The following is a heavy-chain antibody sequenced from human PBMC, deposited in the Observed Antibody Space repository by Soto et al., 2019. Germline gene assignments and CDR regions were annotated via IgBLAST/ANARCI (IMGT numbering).Heavy chain of an antibody. Sequence: QLQLQESGPGLVKPSETLSLTCTVSGGSLSSSSYFWVWIRQPPGKGLEGIGNLYYSGTTYYNPSLKRRVTISVDTSKNQFSLRLSSVTAADTAVYYCTSFDYGDFGIDYWGQGTLVTVSS. CDR3: TSFDYGDFGIDY. J-gene: IGHJ4*02. CDR2: LYYSGTT. CDR1: GGSLSSSSYF. D-gene: IGHD4-17*01. V-gene: IGHV4-39*01.